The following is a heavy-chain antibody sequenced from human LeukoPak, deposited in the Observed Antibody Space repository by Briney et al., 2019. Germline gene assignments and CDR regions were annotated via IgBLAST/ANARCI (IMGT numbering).Heavy chain of an antibody. CDR3: ARGRRYSNYWFDP. Sequence: PSETLSLTCAVYGGSFSGYYWSWIRQPPGKGLEWIGEINHSGSTNYNPSLKSRVTISVDTSKNQFSLKLSSVTAADTAVYYCARGRRYSNYWFDPWGQGTLVTVSS. CDR1: GGSFSGYY. CDR2: INHSGST. J-gene: IGHJ5*02. D-gene: IGHD4-11*01. V-gene: IGHV4-34*01.